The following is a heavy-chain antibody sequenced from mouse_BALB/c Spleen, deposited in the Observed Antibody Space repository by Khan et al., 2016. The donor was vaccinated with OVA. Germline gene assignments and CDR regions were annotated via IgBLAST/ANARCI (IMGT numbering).Heavy chain of an antibody. D-gene: IGHD1-1*01. V-gene: IGHV3-2*02. CDR2: ISYSGST. CDR3: ARKNYYGYAVDY. CDR1: GYSITTNYA. Sequence: EVQLVESGPGLVKPSQSLSLTCTVTGYSITTNYAWDWIRQFPGNKLEWMGYISYSGSTSYNPSLKSRISITRDTSTNQFFLQLNSVTTEDTASDYCARKNYYGYAVDYWGQGTSVTVSS. J-gene: IGHJ4*01.